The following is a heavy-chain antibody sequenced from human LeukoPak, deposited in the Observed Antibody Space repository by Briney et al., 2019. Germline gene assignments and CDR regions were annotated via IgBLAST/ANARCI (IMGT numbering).Heavy chain of an antibody. CDR3: AREGRGSSGRYYFDY. CDR2: IYYSGST. J-gene: IGHJ4*02. Sequence: PSETLSLTCTVSGGSISSGDYHWSWIRQPPGKGLEWIGYIYYSGSTNYNPSLKSRVTISVDTSKNQFSLKLSSVTAADTAVYYCAREGRGSSGRYYFDYWGQGTLVTVSS. CDR1: GGSISSGDYH. D-gene: IGHD6-19*01. V-gene: IGHV4-61*08.